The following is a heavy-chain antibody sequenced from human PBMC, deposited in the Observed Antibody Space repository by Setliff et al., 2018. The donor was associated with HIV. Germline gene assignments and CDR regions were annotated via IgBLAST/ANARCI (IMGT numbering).Heavy chain of an antibody. J-gene: IGHJ6*03. Sequence: GASVKVSCKASGFTFTRSAMQWVRQARGQRLEWIGWIVVGSGNTNYAQKFKGRVTFTADKSTSTVYMELRSLRSEDTAVYYCARCGAGEWHLYMDVWGKGTAVTVSS. CDR1: GFTFTRSA. CDR3: ARCGAGEWHLYMDV. D-gene: IGHD3-16*01. CDR2: IVVGSGNT. V-gene: IGHV1-58*02.